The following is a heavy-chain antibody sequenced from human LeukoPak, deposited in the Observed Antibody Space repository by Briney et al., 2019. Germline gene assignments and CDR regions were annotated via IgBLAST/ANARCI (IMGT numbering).Heavy chain of an antibody. CDR1: GDSVSGYY. J-gene: IGHJ6*03. Sequence: SDTLSLTCTVSGDSVSGYYGSWIRQPPGKGLEWIGYFYTSANTNYNPSLKSRVTMSVDTSKNQFSLKLTSVTAADTAVYYCARGLRDEERHYGYYYMDVWGKGSTVTVSS. CDR3: ARGLRDEERHYGYYYMDV. V-gene: IGHV4-4*09. CDR2: FYTSANT. D-gene: IGHD3-22*01.